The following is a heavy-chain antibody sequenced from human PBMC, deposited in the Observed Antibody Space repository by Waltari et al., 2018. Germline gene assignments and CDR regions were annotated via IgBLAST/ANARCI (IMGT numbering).Heavy chain of an antibody. CDR1: GGSFTTYY. J-gene: IGHJ2*01. CDR2: IRHGGSA. D-gene: IGHD5-12*01. Sequence: QVQLQQWGAGLVKPSETLSLTCAFYGGSFTTYYWSWIRQSPGKGLEWVGQIRHGGSAYYNPSLTSRVTMSLDTSKNQLSLKMTSVTAADMAVYYCARHGGYAQDLWGRGTLVTVSS. CDR3: ARHGGYAQDL. V-gene: IGHV4-34*02.